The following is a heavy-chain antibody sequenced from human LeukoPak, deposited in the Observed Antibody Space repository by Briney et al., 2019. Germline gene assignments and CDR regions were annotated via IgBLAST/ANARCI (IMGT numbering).Heavy chain of an antibody. CDR2: IIPIFGTA. Sequence: ASVKVSCKASGGTLSSYAISWVRQAPGQGLEWMGGIIPIFGTANYAQKFQGRVTITADESTSTAYMELSSLRSEDTAVYYCARDWSYYYDSSGYYLVYWGQGTLVTVSS. V-gene: IGHV1-69*13. CDR3: ARDWSYYYDSSGYYLVY. J-gene: IGHJ4*02. D-gene: IGHD3-22*01. CDR1: GGTLSSYA.